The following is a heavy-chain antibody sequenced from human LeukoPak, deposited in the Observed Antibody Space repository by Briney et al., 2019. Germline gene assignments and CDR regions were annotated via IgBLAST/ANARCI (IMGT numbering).Heavy chain of an antibody. D-gene: IGHD5-12*01. Sequence: ASVKVSCKASGYTFTGYYMHWVRQAPGQGLEWMGWINPNSGGTNYAQKFQGRVTMTRDTPISTAYMELSRLRSDDTAVYYCARVGGYSGYDLTPWGQGTLVTVSS. J-gene: IGHJ5*02. V-gene: IGHV1-2*02. CDR3: ARVGGYSGYDLTP. CDR2: INPNSGGT. CDR1: GYTFTGYY.